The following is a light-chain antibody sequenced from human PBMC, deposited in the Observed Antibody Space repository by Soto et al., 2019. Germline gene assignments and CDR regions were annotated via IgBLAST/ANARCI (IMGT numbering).Light chain of an antibody. V-gene: IGKV1-8*01. CDR3: QQYYSYPWT. CDR2: AAS. Sequence: IQMTQSPSAMSASFGDRVTITCLASQGISSYLAWYQQKPGKAPKLLIYAASTLQSGVPSRFSGSGSGTDFTLTISCLQSEDFATYYCQQYYSYPWTFGQGTKVDIK. CDR1: QGISSY. J-gene: IGKJ1*01.